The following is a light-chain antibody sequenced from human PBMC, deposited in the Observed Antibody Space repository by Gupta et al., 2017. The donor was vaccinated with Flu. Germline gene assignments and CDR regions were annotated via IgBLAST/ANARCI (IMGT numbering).Light chain of an antibody. Sequence: SVLAQPPSASGTPGQRVTLSCSGGSSNIGRNAVKWYQQVPGAAPKLLIYDNDQRPSGVPDRFSGSKSGTSASLAIRGLQSEDEADYYCAAWDDSLNGHYVFGTGTEVTVL. CDR3: AAWDDSLNGHYV. J-gene: IGLJ1*01. CDR2: DND. CDR1: SSNIGRNA. V-gene: IGLV1-44*01.